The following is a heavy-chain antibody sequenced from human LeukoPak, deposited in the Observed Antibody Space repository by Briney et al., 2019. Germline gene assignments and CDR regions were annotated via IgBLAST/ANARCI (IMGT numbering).Heavy chain of an antibody. J-gene: IGHJ4*02. V-gene: IGHV3-53*01. Sequence: GGSLRLSCAASGFTVSNNYMSWVRQAPGKGLEWVSVIYSGGSTYYSDSVRGRFTISRDNSKNTLFLHMNSLRAEDTAVYYCARGGYSYGSDYWGQGTLVTVSS. CDR2: IYSGGST. CDR1: GFTVSNNY. CDR3: ARGGYSYGSDY. D-gene: IGHD5-18*01.